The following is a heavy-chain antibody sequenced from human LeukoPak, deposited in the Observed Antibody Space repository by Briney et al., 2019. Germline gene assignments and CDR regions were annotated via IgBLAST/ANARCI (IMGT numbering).Heavy chain of an antibody. CDR2: ISSSSSTI. CDR1: GFTVSNCS. CDR3: AREKPYTTSWHDAFDL. Sequence: AGGSLRLSCAVSGFTVSNCSMNWVRQAPGKGLEWVSYISSSSSTIYYADSVKGRFTISRDNAQNSLYLQLNSLTAEYTAVYYCAREKPYTTSWHDAFDLWGHGTMVTVSS. V-gene: IGHV3-48*04. J-gene: IGHJ3*01. D-gene: IGHD2-2*01.